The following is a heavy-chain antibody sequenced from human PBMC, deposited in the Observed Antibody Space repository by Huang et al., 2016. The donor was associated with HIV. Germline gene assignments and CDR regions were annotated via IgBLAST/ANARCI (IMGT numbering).Heavy chain of an antibody. D-gene: IGHD6-19*01. V-gene: IGHV3-21*02. CDR1: GFAFSSYG. J-gene: IGHJ5*02. Sequence: EVELVESGGGLVKPGGSLRLSCAASGFAFSSYGMNWVRQAAGKGLEWVAFIGRDSSYIYYADSVKGRVTISRDNANSSIYLQLDSLRAEDTAVYYCAYQQWLVGGLNHWGQGTLVVVSS. CDR3: AYQQWLVGGLNH. CDR2: IGRDSSYI.